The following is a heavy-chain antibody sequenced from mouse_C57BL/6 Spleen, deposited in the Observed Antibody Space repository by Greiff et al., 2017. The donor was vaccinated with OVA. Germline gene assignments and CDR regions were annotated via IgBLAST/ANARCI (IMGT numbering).Heavy chain of an antibody. CDR2: ISSGGSYT. D-gene: IGHD3-1*01. CDR3: ARLDMPSEQGDFDY. V-gene: IGHV5-6*01. J-gene: IGHJ2*01. Sequence: EVQLVESGGDLVKPGGSLKLSCAASGFTFSSYGMSWVRQTPDKRLEWVATISSGGSYTYYPDSVKGRFTISRDNAKNTLYLQMSSLKSEDTAMYYCARLDMPSEQGDFDYWGQGTTLTVSS. CDR1: GFTFSSYG.